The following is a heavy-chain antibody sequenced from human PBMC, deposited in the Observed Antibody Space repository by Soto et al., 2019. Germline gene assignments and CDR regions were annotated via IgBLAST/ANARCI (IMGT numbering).Heavy chain of an antibody. V-gene: IGHV4-59*01. CDR2: IYYSGST. D-gene: IGHD3-22*01. Sequence: PSETLSLTCTVSGGSISSYYWSWIRQPPGKGLEWIGYIYYSGSTNYNPSLKSRVTISVDTSKNQFSLKLSSVTAADTAVYYCARLNYYDSTGYLDYWGQGTLVTVSS. CDR1: GGSISSYY. J-gene: IGHJ4*02. CDR3: ARLNYYDSTGYLDY.